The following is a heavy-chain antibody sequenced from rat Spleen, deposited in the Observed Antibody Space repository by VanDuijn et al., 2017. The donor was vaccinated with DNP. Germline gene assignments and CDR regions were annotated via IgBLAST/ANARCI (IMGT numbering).Heavy chain of an antibody. V-gene: IGHV5S13*01. CDR2: ITNSGGST. CDR1: GFTFSNYG. J-gene: IGHJ2*01. Sequence: EVQLVESGGGLVQPGRSLKLSCAASGFTFSNYGMAWVRQAPTKGLEWVASITNSGGSTYYRDSVKGRFTFSRNNAKSTLYLQMDSLRSEDTATYYCARHNSGFDYWGQGVMVTVSS. D-gene: IGHD4-3*01. CDR3: ARHNSGFDY.